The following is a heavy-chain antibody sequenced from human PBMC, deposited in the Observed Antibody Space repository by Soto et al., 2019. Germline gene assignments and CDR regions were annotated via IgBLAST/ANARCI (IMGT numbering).Heavy chain of an antibody. V-gene: IGHV3-23*01. J-gene: IGHJ4*02. CDR2: ISVPGGSA. CDR3: GGHWYNY. D-gene: IGHD1-20*01. CDR1: GFTLSTYS. Sequence: GGSLRLSCAASGFTLSTYSMNWVRQAPGEGLEWVSLISVPGGSANYADSVKGRFTISIDNSKNMVYLQMNSLRAEDTAVYYCGGHWYNYWGQGTLVTVSS.